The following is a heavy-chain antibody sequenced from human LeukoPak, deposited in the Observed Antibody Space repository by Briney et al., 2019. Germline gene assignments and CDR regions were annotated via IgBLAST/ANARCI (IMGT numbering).Heavy chain of an antibody. CDR2: IKEAGSEK. V-gene: IGHV3-7*04. CDR1: GFTFSNYW. J-gene: IGHJ4*02. Sequence: GGSLRLSCAASGFTFSNYWMSWVRQAPGKGLEFMANIKEAGSEKYYVDSVKGRFTISRDNDKNSVHLQMNNLRAEDTAVYYCARGGGMRSWYDFDYWGQGILVTVSS. D-gene: IGHD6-13*01. CDR3: ARGGGMRSWYDFDY.